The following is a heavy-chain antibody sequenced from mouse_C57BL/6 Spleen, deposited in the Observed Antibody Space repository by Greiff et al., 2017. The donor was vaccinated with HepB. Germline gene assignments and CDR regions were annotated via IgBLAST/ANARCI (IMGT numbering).Heavy chain of an antibody. D-gene: IGHD2-4*01. V-gene: IGHV1-59*01. CDR2: IDPSDSYT. CDR3: ARGGNYDYDGGAY. J-gene: IGHJ3*01. CDR1: GYTFTSYW. Sequence: QVQLKQPGAELVRPGTSVKLSCKASGYTFTSYWMHWVKQRPGQGLEWIGVIDPSDSYTNYNQKFKGKATLTVDTSSSTAYMQLSSLTSEDSAVYYCARGGNYDYDGGAYWGQGTLVTVSA.